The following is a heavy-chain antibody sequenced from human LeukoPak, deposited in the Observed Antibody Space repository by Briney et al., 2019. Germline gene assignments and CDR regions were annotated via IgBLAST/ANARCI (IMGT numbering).Heavy chain of an antibody. CDR3: AKVGYSGSYYFDY. CDR2: INDSGGDT. V-gene: IGHV3-23*01. D-gene: IGHD1-26*01. CDR1: GFTFRTYA. J-gene: IGHJ4*02. Sequence: GGSLRLSCAASGFTFRTYAMAWVRQVPGKGLEWVSSINDSGGDTYYADSVKGRFAISRDNSKNTLYLQMNSLRAEDTAVYYCAKVGYSGSYYFDYWGQGTLVTVSS.